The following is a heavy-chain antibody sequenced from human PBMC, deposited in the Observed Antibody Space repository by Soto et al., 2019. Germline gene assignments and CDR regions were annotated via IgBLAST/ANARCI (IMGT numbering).Heavy chain of an antibody. Sequence: SETLSLTCTVSGGSISSSSYYWVWIRQPPEKGLEWIGSIYYSGSTYYNPSLKSRVTISVDTSKNQFSLKLSSVTAADTAVYYCARLGGSYRSWFDPWGQGTLVTVSS. J-gene: IGHJ5*02. CDR2: IYYSGST. CDR3: ARLGGSYRSWFDP. D-gene: IGHD1-26*01. CDR1: GGSISSSSYY. V-gene: IGHV4-39*01.